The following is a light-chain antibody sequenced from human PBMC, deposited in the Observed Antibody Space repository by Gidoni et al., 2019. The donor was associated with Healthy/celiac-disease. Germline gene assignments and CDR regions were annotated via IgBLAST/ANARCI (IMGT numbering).Light chain of an antibody. V-gene: IGLV1-51*01. CDR3: GTWDSSLSAFYV. Sequence: QSVLTQPPSVSAAPGQKVTISCSGSSFNIGNNYVSWYQQLPGTAPKLLIYDNNKRPSGIPDRFSGSKSGTSATLGITGLQTEDEADYYCGTWDSSLSAFYVFGTGTKVTVL. CDR1: SFNIGNNY. J-gene: IGLJ1*01. CDR2: DNN.